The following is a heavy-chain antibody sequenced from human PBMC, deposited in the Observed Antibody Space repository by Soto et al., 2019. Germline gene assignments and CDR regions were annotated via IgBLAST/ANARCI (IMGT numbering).Heavy chain of an antibody. CDR3: ATGRSGGAIVLMVYDMAFDA. V-gene: IGHV1-24*01. Sequence: GASVKVSCKVSGYTLTELSMHWVRQAPGKGLDWMGGFDPEDGETIYAKKFQGRVTMTEDTYTDTAYMELSSLRSEETAVYYCATGRSGGAIVLMVYDMAFDARG. J-gene: IGHJ3*01. CDR1: GYTLTELS. CDR2: FDPEDGET. D-gene: IGHD2-8*01.